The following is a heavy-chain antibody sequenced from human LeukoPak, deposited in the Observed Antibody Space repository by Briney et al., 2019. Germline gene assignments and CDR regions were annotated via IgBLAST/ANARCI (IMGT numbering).Heavy chain of an antibody. D-gene: IGHD3-10*01. J-gene: IGHJ2*01. CDR2: IYSTGST. CDR3: AGIGWYFDL. Sequence: RTSQTLSLTCIVSGGSISSGSYYWSWIRHPAGKGLEWIGRIYSTGSTSYNPSLKSRVTISVDTSKNQFSLKLSSTTAADTAVYYCAGIGWYFDLWGSGTLVTVSS. CDR1: GGSISSGSYY. V-gene: IGHV4-61*02.